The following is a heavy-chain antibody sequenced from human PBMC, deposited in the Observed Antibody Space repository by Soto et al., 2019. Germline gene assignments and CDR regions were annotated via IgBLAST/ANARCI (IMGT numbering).Heavy chain of an antibody. J-gene: IGHJ4*02. CDR2: MTATGVSI. CDR1: GFSFSGYA. CDR3: AKDSIPYSSSYDLDQ. V-gene: IGHV3-23*01. Sequence: EVQLLESGGGLVQPGGSLRLSCVASGFSFSGYAMSWVRQAPGKGLVWVSSMTATGVSIYYADSVRGRFTISRDNSKNTLYLQMSSLRAEDTARYYCAKDSIPYSSSYDLDQLGRGALVTVSS. D-gene: IGHD6-6*01.